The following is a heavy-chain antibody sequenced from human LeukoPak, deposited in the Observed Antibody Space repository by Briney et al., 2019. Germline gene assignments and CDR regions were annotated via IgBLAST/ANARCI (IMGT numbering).Heavy chain of an antibody. J-gene: IGHJ4*02. CDR3: AREGIAAAGSDY. CDR2: IYDSGST. D-gene: IGHD6-13*01. CDR1: GGSLRSSYYY. V-gene: IGHV4-39*02. Sequence: SETLSLTCTVSGGSLRSSYYYWGWLRQPPGTGLEWVGGIYDSGSTYYNPSLKSRVTISVDTSKNQFSLKLNSVTAADTAVYYCAREGIAAAGSDYWGQGTLVTVSS.